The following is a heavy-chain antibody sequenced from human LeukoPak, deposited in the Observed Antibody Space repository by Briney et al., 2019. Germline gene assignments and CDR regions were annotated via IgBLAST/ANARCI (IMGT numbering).Heavy chain of an antibody. V-gene: IGHV1-3*01. CDR2: INAGDGNT. D-gene: IGHD3-3*01. Sequence: ASVKVSCKASGYTFSRYAMHWVRQAPGQRLEWMGWINAGDGNTKYSQKFQGRVTITRDTSANTVYMELSSLRSEDTAVYYCATTYDFWSGYLFDYWGQGTLVTVSS. CDR3: ATTYDFWSGYLFDY. CDR1: GYTFSRYA. J-gene: IGHJ4*02.